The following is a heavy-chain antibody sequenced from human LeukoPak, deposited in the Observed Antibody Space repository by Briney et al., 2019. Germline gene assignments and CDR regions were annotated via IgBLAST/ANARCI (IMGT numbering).Heavy chain of an antibody. CDR1: GGSISSYY. J-gene: IGHJ4*02. CDR3: ARDGSGSYYFDY. CDR2: IYYSGST. Sequence: KPSETLSLTCTVSGGSISSYYWSWIRQPPGKGLEWIGYIYYSGSTNYNPSLKSRVTISVDTSKNQFSLKLSSVTAADTAVYYCARDGSGSYYFDYWGQGTLVTVSS. D-gene: IGHD1-26*01. V-gene: IGHV4-59*01.